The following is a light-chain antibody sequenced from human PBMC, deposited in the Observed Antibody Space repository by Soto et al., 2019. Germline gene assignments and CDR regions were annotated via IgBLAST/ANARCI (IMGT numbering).Light chain of an antibody. CDR2: GAS. J-gene: IGKJ2*01. CDR1: QSVASN. CDR3: QQYHNWPPQYT. Sequence: EIVLTKSPASLSVSPGDGATLSCRASQSVASNVAWYRQKPGQGPRLLIHGASTRAACVPARFSGSGSGTDFTLTISSLQSEEFAVYYCQQYHNWPPQYTFGQGTKLQIK. V-gene: IGKV3-15*01.